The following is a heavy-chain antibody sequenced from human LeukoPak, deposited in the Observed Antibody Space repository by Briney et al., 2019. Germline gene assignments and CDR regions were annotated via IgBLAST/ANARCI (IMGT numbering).Heavy chain of an antibody. D-gene: IGHD5-24*01. Sequence: ASQKVSCKASVYTFTRYVIRWVRHTPGHRLEWMGWMTTNTAITDYAQKFQGRVTITPDTSITTASTELRRRRSQDTRAYNCARGYLKMVIIWRMLGYWGQGTLVTVSS. CDR1: VYTFTRYV. CDR3: ARGYLKMVIIWRMLGY. CDR2: MTTNTAIT. J-gene: IGHJ4*02. V-gene: IGHV1-8*03.